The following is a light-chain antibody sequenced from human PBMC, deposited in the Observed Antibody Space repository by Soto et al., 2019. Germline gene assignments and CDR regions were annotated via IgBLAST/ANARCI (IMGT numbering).Light chain of an antibody. J-gene: IGLJ1*01. Sequence: SAELPQPPSLSVSPGQTARITCSGDALPKQYAYWYQHKPGQAPVVVIYKDNGRPSGIPERFSGSSSGTTVTLTISGVQAEDEAYYYCQSSDSSGRYPYVFGTGTKVTVL. V-gene: IGLV3-25*02. CDR3: QSSDSSGRYPYV. CDR2: KDN. CDR1: ALPKQY.